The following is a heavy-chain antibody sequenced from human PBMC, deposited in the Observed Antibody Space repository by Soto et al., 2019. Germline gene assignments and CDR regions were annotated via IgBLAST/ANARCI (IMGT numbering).Heavy chain of an antibody. CDR3: AKDEGYDILTGYLY. D-gene: IGHD3-9*01. CDR1: GFTFSSDS. J-gene: IGHJ4*02. Sequence: PGGSLRLSCAAPGFTFSSDSMSWVRQAPGKGLEWVSAISGSGGSTYYADSVKGRFTISRDNSKNTLYLQMNSLRAEDTAVYYCAKDEGYDILTGYLYWGQGTLVTVSS. CDR2: ISGSGGST. V-gene: IGHV3-23*01.